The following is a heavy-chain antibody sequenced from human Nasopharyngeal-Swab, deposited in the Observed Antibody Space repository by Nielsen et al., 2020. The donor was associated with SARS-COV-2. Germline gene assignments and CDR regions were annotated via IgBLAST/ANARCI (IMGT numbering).Heavy chain of an antibody. D-gene: IGHD4-17*01. V-gene: IGHV4-39*01. Sequence: SETLSLTCTVSGGSISSSSYYWGWLLQPPGKGLEWIGSIYYSGSTYYNPSLKSRVTISVDTSKNQFSLKLSSVTAADTAVYYCARRGTTVTTWGFDYWGQGTLVTVSS. CDR3: ARRGTTVTTWGFDY. J-gene: IGHJ4*02. CDR1: GGSISSSSYY. CDR2: IYYSGST.